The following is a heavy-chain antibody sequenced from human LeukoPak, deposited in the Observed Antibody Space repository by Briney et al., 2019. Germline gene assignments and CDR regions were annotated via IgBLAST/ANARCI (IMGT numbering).Heavy chain of an antibody. CDR3: ARESDSGSYGPGDEGNDAFDI. J-gene: IGHJ3*02. Sequence: ASVKVSCKASGYTFTSYYMHWVRQAPGQGLEWMGIINPSGGSTSYAQKFQGRVTMTRDTSTSTVYMELSSLRSEDTAVYYCARESDSGSYGPGDEGNDAFDIWGQGTMVTVSS. D-gene: IGHD1-26*01. CDR2: INPSGGST. V-gene: IGHV1-46*01. CDR1: GYTFTSYY.